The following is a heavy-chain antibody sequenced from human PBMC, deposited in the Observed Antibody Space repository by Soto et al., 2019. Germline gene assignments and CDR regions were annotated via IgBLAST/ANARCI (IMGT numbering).Heavy chain of an antibody. Sequence: VQLVESGGGLVQPGESLRLSCAGSGFTVSDNYMSWVRQAPGKGLEWVSVIYSGGSAYYADSVKGRYTISRDDSKNTVYLQMNSLKAEDTAVYYCAGGLVRAFFDYWGQGTLVTVSS. D-gene: IGHD3-10*01. CDR1: GFTVSDNY. CDR2: IYSGGSA. J-gene: IGHJ4*02. V-gene: IGHV3-66*01. CDR3: AGGLVRAFFDY.